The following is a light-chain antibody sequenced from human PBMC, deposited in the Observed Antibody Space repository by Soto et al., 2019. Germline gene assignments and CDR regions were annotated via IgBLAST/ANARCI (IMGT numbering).Light chain of an antibody. CDR2: DAS. CDR3: QKRSSWPIT. CDR1: QSVSNF. V-gene: IGKV3-11*01. J-gene: IGKJ5*01. Sequence: EIVLTQSPATLSLSPGERATLSCRASQSVSNFLAWYLQRPGQAPRLLIFDASKRAAGLPARFSGSGCGTDFTLTISLLEPEDFAVYYCQKRSSWPITFGQGTRLEIK.